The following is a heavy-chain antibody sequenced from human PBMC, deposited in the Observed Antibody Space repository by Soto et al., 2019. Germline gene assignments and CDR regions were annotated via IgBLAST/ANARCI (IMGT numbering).Heavy chain of an antibody. J-gene: IGHJ5*02. Sequence: SETLSHTWSFSGESVTSHYLTWIRQSPGKGLEWIGDMNYTGISHYNPSLKSRLTISVDTSKNQFTLKLASVTAADTAVYYCARCIAAVPIPWFDPWGQGTLVTISS. CDR3: ARCIAAVPIPWFDP. V-gene: IGHV4-59*02. CDR2: MNYTGIS. CDR1: GESVTSHY. D-gene: IGHD6-13*01.